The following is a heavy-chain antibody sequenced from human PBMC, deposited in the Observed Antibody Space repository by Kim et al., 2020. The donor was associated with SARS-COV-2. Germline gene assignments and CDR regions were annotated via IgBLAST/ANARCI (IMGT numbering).Heavy chain of an antibody. CDR3: PRVPGTTLAFWDAVDI. V-gene: IGHV3-73*01. J-gene: IGHJ3*02. D-gene: IGHD1-1*01. Sequence: VKGRFTIPRDNSKNTEYLQMTSLKTEDTAVYYCPRVPGTTLAFWDAVDIWGQGTMVTVSS.